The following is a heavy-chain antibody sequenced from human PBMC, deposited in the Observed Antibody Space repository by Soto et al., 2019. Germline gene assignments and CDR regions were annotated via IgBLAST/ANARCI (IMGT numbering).Heavy chain of an antibody. Sequence: QVQLVQSGAEVKKPGASVKVSCKASGYTFTSYGISWVRQAPGQGLEWMGWISPYNGNTNYAQKLQGGVTMTTDTSTSTAYMDLRGLRSDDTAVYYCARGIGGWFGVAYYYGMDVWGQGTTVTVSS. CDR2: ISPYNGNT. CDR3: ARGIGGWFGVAYYYGMDV. V-gene: IGHV1-18*01. CDR1: GYTFTSYG. D-gene: IGHD3-10*01. J-gene: IGHJ6*02.